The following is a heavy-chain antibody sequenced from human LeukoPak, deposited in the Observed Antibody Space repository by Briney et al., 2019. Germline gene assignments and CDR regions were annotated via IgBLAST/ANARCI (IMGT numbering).Heavy chain of an antibody. D-gene: IGHD3-10*01. V-gene: IGHV3-20*04. J-gene: IGHJ4*02. CDR3: AREVHYYGSGSYFPIDY. Sequence: GGSLTLSCAASGFTFDDYGMSWVRQAPGKGLEWVSGINWNGGSTGYADSVKGRFTISRDNAKNSLYLQMNSLRAEDTALYYCAREVHYYGSGSYFPIDYWGQGTLVTVSS. CDR2: INWNGGST. CDR1: GFTFDDYG.